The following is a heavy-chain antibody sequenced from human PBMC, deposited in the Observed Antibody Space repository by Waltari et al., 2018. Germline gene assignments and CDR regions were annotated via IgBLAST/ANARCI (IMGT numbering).Heavy chain of an antibody. CDR1: GFTFSSYS. CDR3: ARDLEGAGDGYFDL. D-gene: IGHD1-26*01. J-gene: IGHJ2*01. Sequence: EVQLVESGGGLVQPGGSLRLSCAASGFTFSSYSMNWVRQAPGKGLEWVSYISSSSSTIYYADSVKGRFTISRDNAKNSLYLQMNSLRAEDTAVYYCARDLEGAGDGYFDLWGRGTLVTVSS. CDR2: ISSSSSTI. V-gene: IGHV3-48*01.